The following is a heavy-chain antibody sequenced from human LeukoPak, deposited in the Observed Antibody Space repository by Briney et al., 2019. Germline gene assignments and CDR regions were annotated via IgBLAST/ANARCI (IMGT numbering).Heavy chain of an antibody. CDR3: AGFYGGSALDN. J-gene: IGHJ3*02. CDR1: GFTFSGNW. Sequence: GGSQRLSCAASGFTFSGNWMSWGRQAPGKGLEWVANIKRDGSEKDYVDSVKGRFTISRDNAKDLLYLQMNSLRAEDTAVYYCAGFYGGSALDNWGQGTMATVSS. V-gene: IGHV3-7*01. D-gene: IGHD3-16*01. CDR2: IKRDGSEK.